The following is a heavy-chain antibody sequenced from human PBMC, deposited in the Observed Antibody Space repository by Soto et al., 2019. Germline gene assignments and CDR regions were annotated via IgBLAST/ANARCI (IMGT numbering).Heavy chain of an antibody. CDR3: ARGLREVDY. CDR1: GFTFSSYS. Sequence: LRLSCAASGFTFSSYSINWVRQAPGKGLEWVSVIYSGGSTYYADSVKGRFTISRDNSKNTLYLQMNSLRAEDTAVYYCARGLREVDYWGQGTLVTVSS. J-gene: IGHJ4*02. CDR2: IYSGGST. V-gene: IGHV3-66*01.